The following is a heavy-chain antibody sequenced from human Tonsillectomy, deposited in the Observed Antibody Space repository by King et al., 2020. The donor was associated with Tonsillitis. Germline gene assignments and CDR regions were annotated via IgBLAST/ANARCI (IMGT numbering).Heavy chain of an antibody. CDR2: IYFSGST. J-gene: IGHJ5*01. CDR3: VRGGCSGSTCYPGWFDS. V-gene: IGHV4-59*11. Sequence: QLQLQESGPGLVKPSETLSLTCIVSGDSISSHYWSWLRQPPGKGLEWIGYIYFSGSTNYNPSLKSRVTMSVDTPKNEFSLKLSSETAADTAVYYCVRGGCSGSTCYPGWFDSWGQGTLVTVSS. D-gene: IGHD2-15*01. CDR1: GDSISSHY.